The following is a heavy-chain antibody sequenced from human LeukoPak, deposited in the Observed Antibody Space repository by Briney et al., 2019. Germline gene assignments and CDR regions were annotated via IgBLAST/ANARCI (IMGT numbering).Heavy chain of an antibody. D-gene: IGHD3-10*01. J-gene: IGHJ3*02. Sequence: GGSLRLSCAASGFTFSSYSMNWVRQAPGKGLEWVSLISDSGGRIYYADSVKGRFTISRDNSKNTLYLQMNSLRAEDTAVYYCAKVLIWTYGSGNYYKGAFDIWGQGTMVTVFS. V-gene: IGHV3-23*01. CDR3: AKVLIWTYGSGNYYKGAFDI. CDR1: GFTFSSYS. CDR2: ISDSGGRI.